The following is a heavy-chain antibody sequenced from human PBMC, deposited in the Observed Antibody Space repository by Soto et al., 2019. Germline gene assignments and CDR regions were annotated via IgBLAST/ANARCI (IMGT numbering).Heavy chain of an antibody. V-gene: IGHV4-39*01. J-gene: IGHJ6*02. D-gene: IGHD3-9*01. CDR2: IYYSGST. CDR1: GGSISSSSYY. CDR3: ARPYYDILTGAGFYGMDV. Sequence: SETLSLTCTVSGGSISSSSYYWGWIRQPPGKGLEWIGSIYYSGSTYYNPSLKSRVPISVDTSKNQFSLKLSSVTAADTAVYYCARPYYDILTGAGFYGMDVWGQGTTVTVSS.